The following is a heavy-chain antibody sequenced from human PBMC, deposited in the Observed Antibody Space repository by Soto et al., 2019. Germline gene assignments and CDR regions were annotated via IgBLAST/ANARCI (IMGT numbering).Heavy chain of an antibody. V-gene: IGHV2-5*02. CDR2: VYWDDDK. D-gene: IGHD1-1*01. CDR1: GFSLSTSGEG. J-gene: IGHJ4*02. CDR3: AHDWVENAYKKYCFDY. Sequence: QITLRESGPTLVKPTQTLTLTCTFSGFSLSTSGEGVGWIRQPPGKALEWLALVYWDDDKRYSPSLKNRLTVTKDTSKNQVVLKMTNMDPEDTATYYCAHDWVENAYKKYCFDYWGQGTLVTVSS.